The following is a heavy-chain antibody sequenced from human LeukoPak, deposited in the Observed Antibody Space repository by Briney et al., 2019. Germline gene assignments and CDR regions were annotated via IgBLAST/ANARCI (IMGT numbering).Heavy chain of an antibody. CDR2: IKQDGSEK. Sequence: GGPLRLSCTTSGFTFTTYWMSWVRQAPGKGLEWVANIKQDGSEKHYVDSVRGRFTISRDNAKNSVYLQMNSLRAEDTAVYYCAKDSGATMTYYMDVWGKGTTVTVSS. CDR3: AKDSGATMTYYMDV. CDR1: GFTFTTYW. D-gene: IGHD1-26*01. J-gene: IGHJ6*03. V-gene: IGHV3-7*01.